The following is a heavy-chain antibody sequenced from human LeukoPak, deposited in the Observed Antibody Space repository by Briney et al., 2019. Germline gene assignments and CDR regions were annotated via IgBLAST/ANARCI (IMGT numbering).Heavy chain of an antibody. CDR3: ASGLGGSGSSLNYYYYYYMDV. J-gene: IGHJ6*03. CDR2: IKQDGSEK. V-gene: IGHV3-7*01. D-gene: IGHD3-10*01. CDR1: GFTFSSYW. Sequence: PGGSLRLSCAASGFTFSSYWMSWVRQAPGKGLERVAHIKQDGSEKYYVDSVKGRFTISRDNAKNSLYLQMNTLRAEDTAVYYCASGLGGSGSSLNYYYYYYMDVWGKGTTVTASS.